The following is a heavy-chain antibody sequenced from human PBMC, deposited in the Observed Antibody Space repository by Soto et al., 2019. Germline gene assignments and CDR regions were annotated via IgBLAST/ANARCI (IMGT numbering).Heavy chain of an antibody. Sequence: GGSLRLSCAASGFTFSSYWMSWVRQAPGKGLEWVANIKQDGSEKYYVDSVKGRFTISRDNAKNSLYLQMNSLRAEDTAVYYCARRTYTAMVMYYFDYWGQGTLVTVSS. J-gene: IGHJ4*02. CDR3: ARRTYTAMVMYYFDY. CDR1: GFTFSSYW. D-gene: IGHD5-18*01. CDR2: IKQDGSEK. V-gene: IGHV3-7*01.